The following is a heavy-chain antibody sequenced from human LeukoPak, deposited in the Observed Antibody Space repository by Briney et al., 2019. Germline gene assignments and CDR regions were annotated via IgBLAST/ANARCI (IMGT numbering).Heavy chain of an antibody. V-gene: IGHV4-4*07. CDR2: IYTSGST. CDR3: ASGGDYYDSSGYKFGY. CDR1: GGSISSYY. J-gene: IGHJ4*02. Sequence: SETLSLTCTVSGGSISSYYWSWIRQPAGKGLEGIGRIYTSGSTNYNPSLKSRVTMSVDTSKNQFPLKLSSVTAADTAVYYCASGGDYYDSSGYKFGYWGEGTLVTVSS. D-gene: IGHD3-22*01.